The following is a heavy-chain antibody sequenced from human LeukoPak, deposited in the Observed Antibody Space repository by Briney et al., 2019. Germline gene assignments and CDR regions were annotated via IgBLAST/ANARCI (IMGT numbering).Heavy chain of an antibody. CDR3: AKGHDSSGKARYFDY. Sequence: GGSLRLSCAASGFTFSSYAMSWVRQAPGKGLEWVSAISGSGGSTYYADSVKGRFTISRDNSKNTLYLQMNSLRAEDTAVYYCAKGHDSSGKARYFDYWGQGTLVTVSS. D-gene: IGHD3-22*01. J-gene: IGHJ4*02. V-gene: IGHV3-23*01. CDR1: GFTFSSYA. CDR2: ISGSGGST.